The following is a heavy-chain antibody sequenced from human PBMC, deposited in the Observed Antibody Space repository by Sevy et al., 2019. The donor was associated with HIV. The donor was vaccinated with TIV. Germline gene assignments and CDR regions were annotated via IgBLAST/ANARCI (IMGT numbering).Heavy chain of an antibody. J-gene: IGHJ4*02. V-gene: IGHV4-59*08. CDR2: IFYNGHI. CDR1: GGSITSLY. D-gene: IGHD1-26*01. Sequence: SETLSLTCTVSGGSITSLYWNWIRQPPGKGLEWIANIFYNGHINYNPSLKSRVTLSLDTSKNQFSLRLSSVTAADTAMYYCAGENAWGRGYSWGQGTLVTIS. CDR3: AGENAWGRGYS.